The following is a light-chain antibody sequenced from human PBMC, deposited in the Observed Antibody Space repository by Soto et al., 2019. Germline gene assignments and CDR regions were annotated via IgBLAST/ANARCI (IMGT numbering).Light chain of an antibody. J-gene: IGKJ5*01. Sequence: DIQMTQSPSSLSASVGDRITITCRASQDISNYLAWYQQKPGKVPKLLIYSASTLQSVVPSRFSGSGSGTDCTLTISSLQPEDVATYFCQKYNSALTFGQGTRLEIK. CDR2: SAS. CDR1: QDISNY. V-gene: IGKV1-27*01. CDR3: QKYNSALT.